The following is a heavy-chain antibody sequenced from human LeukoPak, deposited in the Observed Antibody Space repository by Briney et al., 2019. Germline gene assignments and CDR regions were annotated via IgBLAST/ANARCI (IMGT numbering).Heavy chain of an antibody. Sequence: AGSLRLSCAASGFNFRNYWMHWARQAPGKGLVWVSRINSDGGSTSYADSVKGRFTISRDNAENTLYLQINSLRAEDTAVYYCATDEAATGRLDYWGQGTLVTDSS. V-gene: IGHV3-74*01. CDR1: GFNFRNYW. J-gene: IGHJ4*02. D-gene: IGHD6-13*01. CDR2: INSDGGST. CDR3: ATDEAATGRLDY.